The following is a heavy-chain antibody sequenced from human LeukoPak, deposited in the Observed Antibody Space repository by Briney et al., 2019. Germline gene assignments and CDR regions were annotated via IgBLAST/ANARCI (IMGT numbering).Heavy chain of an antibody. Sequence: ASVKVACKASGYTLASSDINWVRQATGQGLEWMGWMNPNSGNTGYAQKFQGRVTMTSNTSISTAYMELRSLRSADTAVYYCARIGEPYGDYDWFDPWGQGTLVTVSS. CDR1: GYTLASSD. D-gene: IGHD4-17*01. CDR3: ARIGEPYGDYDWFDP. CDR2: MNPNSGNT. V-gene: IGHV1-8*01. J-gene: IGHJ5*02.